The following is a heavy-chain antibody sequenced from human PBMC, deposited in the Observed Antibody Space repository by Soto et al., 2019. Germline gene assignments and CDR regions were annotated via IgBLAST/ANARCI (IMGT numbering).Heavy chain of an antibody. Sequence: SETLSLTCTVSGGSISKYYWSWIRQSPGKGLEWIGYIYYSGSTKYNPSLKSRVTISVDTSKNQFSLKLTSVTAADTAVYYCARDPAPWGQGTLVTVSS. CDR1: GGSISKYY. CDR2: IYYSGST. V-gene: IGHV4-59*12. CDR3: ARDPAP. J-gene: IGHJ5*02.